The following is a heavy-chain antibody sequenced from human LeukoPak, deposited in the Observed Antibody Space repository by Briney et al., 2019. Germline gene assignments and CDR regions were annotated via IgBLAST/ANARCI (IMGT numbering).Heavy chain of an antibody. D-gene: IGHD6-13*01. V-gene: IGHV3-23*01. CDR3: AKDPGGQYTYSWYFTDY. CDR1: GFTFSNYA. J-gene: IGHJ4*02. Sequence: GGSLRLSCAASGFTFSNYAMNWVRQAPGKGLEWVSTITGSGVSTYYADSVTGRFTISRDNSKNTLYLQMSSLRAEDTAVYYCAKDPGGQYTYSWYFTDYWGQGTLVTVSS. CDR2: ITGSGVST.